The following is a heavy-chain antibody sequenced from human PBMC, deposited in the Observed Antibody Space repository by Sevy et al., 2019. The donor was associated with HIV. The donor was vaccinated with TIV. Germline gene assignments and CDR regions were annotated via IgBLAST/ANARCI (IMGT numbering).Heavy chain of an antibody. V-gene: IGHV3-53*01. J-gene: IGHJ6*02. CDR3: AGDLSAIFGVVFGMDV. D-gene: IGHD3-3*01. CDR2: IYSGGST. Sequence: GGSLRLSCAASGFTVSSNYMSWVRQAPGKGLEWVSVIYSGGSTYYADSVKGRFTISRDNSNNTQYLQMNSLRAEDTAVYYCAGDLSAIFGVVFGMDVWGQGTMVTVSS. CDR1: GFTVSSNY.